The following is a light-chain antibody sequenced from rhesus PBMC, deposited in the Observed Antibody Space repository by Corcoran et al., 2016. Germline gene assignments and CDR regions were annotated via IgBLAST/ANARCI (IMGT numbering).Light chain of an antibody. CDR2: GES. CDR3: LQYNSNPYS. V-gene: IGKV1-43*01. Sequence: DIQMTQSPSSLSASVGDRVTITCRASQGISTYLNWYQQKLGKVPKRLIYGESSLESGVPSRFSGSGSGTDVTLTISSLQPEDFATYYCLQYNSNPYSFGQGTKVEIK. CDR1: QGISTY. J-gene: IGKJ2*01.